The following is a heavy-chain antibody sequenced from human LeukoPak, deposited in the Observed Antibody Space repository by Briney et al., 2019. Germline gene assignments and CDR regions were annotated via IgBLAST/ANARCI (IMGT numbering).Heavy chain of an antibody. J-gene: IGHJ4*02. CDR2: IKQDGSEK. V-gene: IGHV3-7*01. CDR1: GFTFSSYW. D-gene: IGHD6-6*01. Sequence: GGSLRLSCAASGFTFSSYWMGWVRQAPGKGLEWVANIKQDGSEKYYVDSVKGRFTISRDNAKNSLYLQMNSLRAEDTAVYYCAREAHSSIAARPFDYWGQGTLVTVSS. CDR3: AREAHSSIAARPFDY.